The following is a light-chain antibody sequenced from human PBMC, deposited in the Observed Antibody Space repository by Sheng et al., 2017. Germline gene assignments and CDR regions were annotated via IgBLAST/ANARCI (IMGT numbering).Light chain of an antibody. CDR3: LQHNVYPHT. J-gene: IGKJ2*01. CDR1: QGIRND. CDR2: AVS. V-gene: IGKV1-17*01. Sequence: DIQMTQSPSSLSASVGDRVTITCRASQGIRNDLDWYQQKPGKAPKRLIYAVSSLESGVPSWVSGSGSGTEFTLTISSLQPEDFATYFCLQHNVYPHTFGQGTKVEIK.